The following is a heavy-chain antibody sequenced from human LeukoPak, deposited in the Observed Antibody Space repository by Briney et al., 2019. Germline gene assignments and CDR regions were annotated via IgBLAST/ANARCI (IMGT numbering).Heavy chain of an antibody. CDR1: GFTFSSYA. J-gene: IGHJ4*02. V-gene: IGHV3-23*01. CDR3: AKDWGYCSSTSCLYNFDY. D-gene: IGHD2-2*01. Sequence: PGGSLRLSCAASGFTFSSYAMSWVRQAPGKGLEWVSAISGSGGSTYYADSVKGRFTISRDNSKNTLYLQMNSLRAEDTAVYYCAKDWGYCSSTSCLYNFDYWGQGTLVTVSS. CDR2: ISGSGGST.